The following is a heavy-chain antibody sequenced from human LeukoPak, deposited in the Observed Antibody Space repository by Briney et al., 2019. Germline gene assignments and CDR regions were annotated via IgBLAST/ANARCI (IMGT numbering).Heavy chain of an antibody. Sequence: ASVKVSCKASGYTFTSYDINWVRQATGQGLEWMGWMNPNSGNTGYAQKFQGRVTITRNTSISTAYMELSGLRSEDTAVYYCARARGGVVVVAASKSYYYYYMDVWGKGTTVTVSS. CDR2: MNPNSGNT. V-gene: IGHV1-8*03. CDR1: GYTFTSYD. D-gene: IGHD2-15*01. J-gene: IGHJ6*03. CDR3: ARARGGVVVVAASKSYYYYYMDV.